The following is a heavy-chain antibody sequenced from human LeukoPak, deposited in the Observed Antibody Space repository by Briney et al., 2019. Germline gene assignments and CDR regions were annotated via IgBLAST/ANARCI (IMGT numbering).Heavy chain of an antibody. J-gene: IGHJ3*02. Sequence: GRSLRLSCAASGFTFDDYAMHWVRQALGKGLEWVSGISWNSGSIGYADSVKGRFTISRDNAKNSLYLQMNSLRAEDTAVYYCARVWTGDAFEIWGQGTMVTVSS. CDR1: GFTFDDYA. CDR2: ISWNSGSI. CDR3: ARVWTGDAFEI. D-gene: IGHD1-1*01. V-gene: IGHV3-9*01.